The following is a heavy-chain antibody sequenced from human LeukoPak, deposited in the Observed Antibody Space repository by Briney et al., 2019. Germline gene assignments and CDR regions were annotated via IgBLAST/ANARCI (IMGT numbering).Heavy chain of an antibody. D-gene: IGHD3-10*01. CDR3: ARVRYYYGSGSYLP. CDR1: GYTSTSYG. Sequence: ASVKVSCKASGYTSTSYGISWVRQAPGQGLEWMGWISAYNGNTSYAQKLQGRVTMTTDTSTSTAYMELRSLRSDDTAVYYCARVRYYYGSGSYLPWGQGTLVTVSS. J-gene: IGHJ5*02. V-gene: IGHV1-18*01. CDR2: ISAYNGNT.